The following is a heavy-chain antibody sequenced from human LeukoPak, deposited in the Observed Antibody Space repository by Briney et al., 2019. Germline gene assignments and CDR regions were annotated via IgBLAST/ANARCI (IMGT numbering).Heavy chain of an antibody. CDR1: GFTFSSYS. J-gene: IGHJ4*02. Sequence: GGSLRLSCAASGFTFSSYSMNWVRQAPGKGLEWVSSISSSSGYIYYADSVKGRFTISRDNAKNSLYLQMNSLRAEDTAVYYCAREPYYYDSSGYFQALDYWGQGTLVTVSS. CDR3: AREPYYYDSSGYFQALDY. D-gene: IGHD3-22*01. CDR2: ISSSSGYI. V-gene: IGHV3-21*01.